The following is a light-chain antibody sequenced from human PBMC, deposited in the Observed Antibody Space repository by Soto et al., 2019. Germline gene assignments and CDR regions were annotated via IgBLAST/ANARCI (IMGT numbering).Light chain of an antibody. CDR3: SSYTSSSTLVV. CDR2: DVS. V-gene: IGLV2-14*01. Sequence: QSALTQPASVPGSPGQSITISCTGTSSDVGGYNYVSWYQQHPGKAPKLMIYDVSTRPSGVSNRFSGSKSGNTASLTISGLQAEDEAEYYCSSYTSSSTLVVFGGGTKLTVL. J-gene: IGLJ2*01. CDR1: SSDVGGYNY.